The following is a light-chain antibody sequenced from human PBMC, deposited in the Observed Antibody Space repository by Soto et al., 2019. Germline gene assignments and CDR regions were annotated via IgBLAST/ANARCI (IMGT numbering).Light chain of an antibody. Sequence: QLVLTQSPSASASLGASVKLTCTLSSGHSSYAIAWHQQQPETGPRYLMKLNSEGSHNKGDGIPDRFSGSSAGAERYLPISSLQSEDEADYYCQTWGTGFSVVFGGGTKLTVL. CDR3: QTWGTGFSVV. V-gene: IGLV4-69*01. J-gene: IGLJ2*01. CDR1: SGHSSYA. CDR2: LNSEGSH.